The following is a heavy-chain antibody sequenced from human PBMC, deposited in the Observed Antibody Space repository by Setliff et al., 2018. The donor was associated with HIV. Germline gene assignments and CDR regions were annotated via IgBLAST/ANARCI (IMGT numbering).Heavy chain of an antibody. Sequence: GASVKVSCKASGYTFTSFYMHWVRQAPGQGLEWMGIINPSGGSTSYAQKFQGRVTMTRDTSTSTVYMELSSLRAEDTAVYYCARERLIRGSWSRGYDYWGQGTLVTVSS. CDR1: GYTFTSFY. V-gene: IGHV1-46*01. D-gene: IGHD6-13*01. CDR3: ARERLIRGSWSRGYDY. J-gene: IGHJ4*02. CDR2: INPSGGST.